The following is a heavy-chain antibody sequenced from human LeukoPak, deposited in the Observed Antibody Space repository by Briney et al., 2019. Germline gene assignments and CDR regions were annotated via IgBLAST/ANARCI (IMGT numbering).Heavy chain of an antibody. CDR2: INHSGST. CDR3: ARSLSY. V-gene: IGHV4-39*07. Sequence: SETLSLTCTVSGGSVSSGSYYWSWIRQPPGKGLEWIGEINHSGSTNYNPSLKSRVTISVDTSKNQFSLKLSSVTAADTAVYYCARSLSYWGQGTLVTVSS. CDR1: GGSVSSGSYY. D-gene: IGHD2/OR15-2a*01. J-gene: IGHJ4*02.